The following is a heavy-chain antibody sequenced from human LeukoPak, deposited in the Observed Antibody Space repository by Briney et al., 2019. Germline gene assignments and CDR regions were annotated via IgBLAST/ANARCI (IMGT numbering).Heavy chain of an antibody. J-gene: IGHJ6*03. CDR1: GVTFSSYS. V-gene: IGHV3-48*01. D-gene: IGHD3-10*01. CDR3: AKDSAFYYIDV. CDR2: ISSSSSTI. Sequence: GGSLRLSCAASGVTFSSYSMNWVRQAPGKGLEWVSYISSSSSTIYYADSVKGRFTISRDNAKNSLYLQMNSLRAEDTAVYYCAKDSAFYYIDVWGKGTTVIISS.